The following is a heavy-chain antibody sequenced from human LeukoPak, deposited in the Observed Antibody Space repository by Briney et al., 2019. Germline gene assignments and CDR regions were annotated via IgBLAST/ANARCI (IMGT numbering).Heavy chain of an antibody. Sequence: ASVKVSCKASGYTFSHYAINWVRQAPGQGLEWMGWINTNTGNPIYAQVFTGRFVFSLDTSVSTAYLQISSLRAEDTAVYYCARGYTSFDLWAQGTLVTVSS. CDR2: INTNTGNP. J-gene: IGHJ4*02. D-gene: IGHD5-18*01. CDR1: GYTFSHYA. V-gene: IGHV7-4-1*02. CDR3: ARGYTSFDL.